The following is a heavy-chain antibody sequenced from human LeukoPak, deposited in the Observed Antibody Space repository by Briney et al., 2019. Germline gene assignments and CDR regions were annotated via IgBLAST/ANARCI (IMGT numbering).Heavy chain of an antibody. CDR1: AFTFGKYW. CDR2: INTDGTVT. D-gene: IGHD6-19*01. Sequence: PGGCRRLACAAYAFTFGKYWMLWVSQVPGKLIERVSRINTDGTVTTYADSVKGRFTVSRDNADNTMFLQMNSVRDEDTAVYYCATKQWLAPPPDSWGQGTPVTVSS. J-gene: IGHJ4*02. V-gene: IGHV3-74*01. CDR3: ATKQWLAPPPDS.